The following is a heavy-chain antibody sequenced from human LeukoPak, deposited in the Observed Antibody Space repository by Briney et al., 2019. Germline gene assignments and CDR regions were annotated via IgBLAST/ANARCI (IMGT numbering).Heavy chain of an antibody. Sequence: AASVKVSCKASGYTFSNYDINWVRQATGQGLEWMGWMRPNSDNTGYAQKFQGRLTMTTNTSINTAYMELNSLTSEDTAVYYCSRGSQRGCNSDWGQGTLVTVSS. CDR3: SRGSQRGCNSD. J-gene: IGHJ4*02. V-gene: IGHV1-8*02. D-gene: IGHD4-23*01. CDR1: GYTFSNYD. CDR2: MRPNSDNT.